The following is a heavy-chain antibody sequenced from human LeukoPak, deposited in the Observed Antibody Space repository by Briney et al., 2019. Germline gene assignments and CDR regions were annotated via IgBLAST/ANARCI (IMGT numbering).Heavy chain of an antibody. J-gene: IGHJ4*02. Sequence: SGGSLRLSCTASGFTFDIYRMNWVRQAPGKGLEWVSTIYSGGENMFYADAVKGRFTISRDNAKNSLYLEMTSLRVEDTAVYFCARDYSGTFHKFGSWGQGTRVTVSS. CDR2: IYSGGENM. V-gene: IGHV3-21*01. D-gene: IGHD1-26*01. CDR3: ARDYSGTFHKFGS. CDR1: GFTFDIYR.